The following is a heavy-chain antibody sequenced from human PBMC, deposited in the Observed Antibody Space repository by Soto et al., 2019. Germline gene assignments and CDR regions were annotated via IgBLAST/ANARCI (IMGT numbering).Heavy chain of an antibody. V-gene: IGHV5-10-1*01. D-gene: IGHD2-2*01. J-gene: IGHJ4*02. CDR2: IDPSDSYT. Sequence: PGESLKISFKGSGYSFTSYWISWVRQMPGKGLEWMGRIDPSDSYTNYSPSFQGHVTISADKSISTAYLQWSSLKASDTAMYYCARHTTSSTSFFSFDYWGQGTLVTVSS. CDR1: GYSFTSYW. CDR3: ARHTTSSTSFFSFDY.